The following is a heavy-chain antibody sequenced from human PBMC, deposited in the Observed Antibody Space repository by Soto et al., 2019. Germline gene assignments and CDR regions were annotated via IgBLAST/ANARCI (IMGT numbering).Heavy chain of an antibody. Sequence: QVQLQESGPGLVKPSETLSLTCTVSGGSISSYYWSWIRQPPGKGLEWIGYIYYSGSTNYNPSLKSRVTISVDTSKYQFSLKLSSVTAADTAVYYCARTPTGYCSGGSCYSAYFDYWGQGTLVTVSS. D-gene: IGHD2-15*01. CDR2: IYYSGST. CDR1: GGSISSYY. CDR3: ARTPTGYCSGGSCYSAYFDY. V-gene: IGHV4-59*01. J-gene: IGHJ4*02.